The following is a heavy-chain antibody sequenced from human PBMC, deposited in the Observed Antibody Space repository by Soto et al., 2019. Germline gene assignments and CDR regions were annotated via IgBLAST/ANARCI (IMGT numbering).Heavy chain of an antibody. CDR1: GFTFSGSA. V-gene: IGHV3-73*01. D-gene: IGHD6-6*01. CDR2: IRSKANSYAT. Sequence: GGSLRLSCAASGFTFSGSAMHWVRQASGKGLEWVGRIRSKANSYATAYAASVKGRFTISRDDSKNTAYLQMNSLKTEDTAVYYCTRRASSSSYYYYGMDVWGQGTTVTVSS. J-gene: IGHJ6*02. CDR3: TRRASSSSYYYYGMDV.